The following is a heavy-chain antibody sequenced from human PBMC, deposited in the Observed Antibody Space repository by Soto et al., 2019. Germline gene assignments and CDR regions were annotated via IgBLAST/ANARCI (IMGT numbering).Heavy chain of an antibody. J-gene: IGHJ4*02. CDR2: INHSGST. V-gene: IGHV4-34*01. D-gene: IGHD2-2*01. CDR3: ARGSLYCSSTSCYSYYLDY. CDR1: GGSFSGYY. Sequence: SETLSLTCAVYGGSFSGYYWSWIRQPPGKGLEWIGEINHSGSTNYNPSLKSRVTISVDTSKNQFSLKLSSVTAADTAVYYCARGSLYCSSTSCYSYYLDYWGQGTLVTVSS.